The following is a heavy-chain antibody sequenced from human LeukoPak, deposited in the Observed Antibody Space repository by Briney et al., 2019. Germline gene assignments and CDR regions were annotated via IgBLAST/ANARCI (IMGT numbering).Heavy chain of an antibody. CDR3: ARGQWLAPTGDY. J-gene: IGHJ4*02. CDR2: INHSGST. D-gene: IGHD6-19*01. Sequence: SETLSLTCAVYGGSFGGYYWSWIRQPPGKGLEWIGEINHSGSTKYNPSLKSRVTISVDTSKNHFSLNLSSVTAAHTAVYYCARGQWLAPTGDYWGQGTLVTVSS. V-gene: IGHV4-34*01. CDR1: GGSFGGYY.